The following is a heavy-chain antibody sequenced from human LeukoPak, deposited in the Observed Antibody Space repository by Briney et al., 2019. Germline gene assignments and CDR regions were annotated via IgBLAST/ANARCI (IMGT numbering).Heavy chain of an antibody. CDR3: TRAGTDYDFWSGLDYYYMDV. Sequence: GGSLRLSCTASGFTFGDYAMSWVRQAPGKGLEWVGFIRSKAYGGTTEYAASVKGRFTISRDDSKSIAYLQMNSLKAEDTAVYYCTRAGTDYDFWSGLDYYYMDVWGKGTTVTVSS. CDR2: IRSKAYGGTT. V-gene: IGHV3-49*04. D-gene: IGHD3-3*01. J-gene: IGHJ6*03. CDR1: GFTFGDYA.